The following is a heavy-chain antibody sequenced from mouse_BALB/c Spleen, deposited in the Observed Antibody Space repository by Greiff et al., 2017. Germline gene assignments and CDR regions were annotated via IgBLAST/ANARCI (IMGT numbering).Heavy chain of an antibody. CDR3: ARGAYRYGGDYFDY. J-gene: IGHJ2*01. V-gene: IGHV5-4*02. Sequence: EVQGVESGGGLVKPGGSLKLSCAASGFTFSDYYMYWVRQTPEKRLEWVATISDGGSYTYYPDSVKGRFTISRDNAKNNLYLQMSSLKSEDTAMYYCARGAYRYGGDYFDYWGQGTTLTVSS. D-gene: IGHD2-14*01. CDR2: ISDGGSYT. CDR1: GFTFSDYY.